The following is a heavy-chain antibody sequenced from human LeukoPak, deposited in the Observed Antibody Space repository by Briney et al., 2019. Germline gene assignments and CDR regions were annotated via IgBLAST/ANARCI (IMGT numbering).Heavy chain of an antibody. CDR2: ISGNGAKS. Sequence: GGSLRLSCVASGFTFNTYAMSWVRQAPGKGLEWVSTISGNGAKSYSAGSVKGRFTISRDNSKNTLYLQMNSLRAEDTALYYCAKDFGYSYGWVDYWGQGILVTVSS. J-gene: IGHJ4*02. CDR3: AKDFGYSYGWVDY. CDR1: GFTFNTYA. V-gene: IGHV3-23*01. D-gene: IGHD5-18*01.